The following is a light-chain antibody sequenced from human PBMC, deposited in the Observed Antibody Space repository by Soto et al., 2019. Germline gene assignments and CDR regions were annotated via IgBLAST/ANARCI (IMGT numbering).Light chain of an antibody. CDR1: QSISSW. V-gene: IGKV1-5*03. CDR2: KAS. J-gene: IGKJ1*01. Sequence: DIKMTQSPSTLSASVGDGVTITCRASQSISSWLAWYQQKPGKAPKLLIYKASSLESGVPSRFSGSGSGTVFTLTISSLQPDDFATYCCQQYNSYPTFGQGTKVEIK. CDR3: QQYNSYPT.